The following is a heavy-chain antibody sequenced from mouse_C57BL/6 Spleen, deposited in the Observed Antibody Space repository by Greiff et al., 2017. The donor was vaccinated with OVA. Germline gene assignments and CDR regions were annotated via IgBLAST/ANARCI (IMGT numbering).Heavy chain of an antibody. J-gene: IGHJ4*01. V-gene: IGHV2-6-1*01. CDR2: IWSDGST. Sequence: QVQLQQSGPGLVAPSQSLSITCTVSGFSLTSYGVHWVRQPPGKGLEWLVLIWSDGSTTYNSALKSRLSISKDNSKSQVFLKMNSLQTDDTAMYYCARHEGGRRDYYAMDYWGQGTSVTVSS. D-gene: IGHD1-1*01. CDR1: GFSLTSYG. CDR3: ARHEGGRRDYYAMDY.